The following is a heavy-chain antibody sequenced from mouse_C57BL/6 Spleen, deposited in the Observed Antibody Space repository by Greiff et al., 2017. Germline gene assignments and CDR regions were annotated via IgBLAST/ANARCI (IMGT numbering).Heavy chain of an antibody. J-gene: IGHJ2*01. CDR3: TTGGNYPLSH. Sequence: VQLKESGAELVRPGASVKLSCTASGFNITDDYMHWVKQRPEQGLEWIGWIDPANGDTEYASKFQGKATITAATSSNTASLRMISLTTDDTAVYYCTTGGNYPLSHWGQGTTLTVSS. V-gene: IGHV14-4*01. CDR1: GFNITDDY. CDR2: IDPANGDT. D-gene: IGHD2-1*01.